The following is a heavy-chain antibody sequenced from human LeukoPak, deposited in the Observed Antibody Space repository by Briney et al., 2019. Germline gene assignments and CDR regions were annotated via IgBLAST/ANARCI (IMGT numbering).Heavy chain of an antibody. Sequence: ASVKVSCKASGYTFTGYYMHWVRQAPGQGLEWMGWINPNSGGTNYAQKFQGRVTMTRDTSISTAYMELSRLRSDDTAVYYCASPYCSGGSCYSRYYYYGMDVWGQGTTVTVSS. CDR2: INPNSGGT. V-gene: IGHV1-2*02. CDR1: GYTFTGYY. CDR3: ASPYCSGGSCYSRYYYYGMDV. D-gene: IGHD2-15*01. J-gene: IGHJ6*02.